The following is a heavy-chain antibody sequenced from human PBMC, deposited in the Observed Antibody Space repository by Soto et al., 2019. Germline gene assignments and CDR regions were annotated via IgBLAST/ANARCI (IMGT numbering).Heavy chain of an antibody. V-gene: IGHV1-18*01. CDR2: ISAYNGNT. D-gene: IGHD3-10*01. Sequence: GASVKVSCKTSGYTFTSYDISWVRQAPGQGLEWMGWISAYNGNTNYAQKLQGRVTITRDTSASTAYMELSSLRFEDTAVYYCARVRNYYGSETYYPPDYWGQGTLVTVSS. J-gene: IGHJ4*02. CDR3: ARVRNYYGSETYYPPDY. CDR1: GYTFTSYD.